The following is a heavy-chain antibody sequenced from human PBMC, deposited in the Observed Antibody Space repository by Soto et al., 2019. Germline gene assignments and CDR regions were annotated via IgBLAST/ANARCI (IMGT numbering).Heavy chain of an antibody. CDR3: ARDQDTYGQAVFDS. V-gene: IGHV3-74*01. CDR1: GFTLSSRW. Sequence: GSLRLSYAASGFTLSSRWMHWVRQAPGKGLVWVSRIKTDGTSTSYADSVKGRFTISRDNAKNTLYLQMNSLRAEDTAMYYCARDQDTYGQAVFDSWGQGTLVTVSS. J-gene: IGHJ4*02. CDR2: IKTDGTST. D-gene: IGHD2-15*01.